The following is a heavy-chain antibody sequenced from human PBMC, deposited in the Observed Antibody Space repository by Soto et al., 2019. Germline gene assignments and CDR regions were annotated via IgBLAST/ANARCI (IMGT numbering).Heavy chain of an antibody. J-gene: IGHJ4*02. CDR2: INSDGSST. Sequence: SGGSLRLSCAASGFTLISHWMHWVRQAPGKGLVWVSRINSDGSSTSYADSVKGRFTISRDNAKNTLYLQMNSLRAEDTAVYYCAREYTTSRYFDYWGQGNQVTVSS. CDR3: AREYTTSRYFDY. V-gene: IGHV3-74*01. CDR1: GFTLISHW. D-gene: IGHD6-6*01.